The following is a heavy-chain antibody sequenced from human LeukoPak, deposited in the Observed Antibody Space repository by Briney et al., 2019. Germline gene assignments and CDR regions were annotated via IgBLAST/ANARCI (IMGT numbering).Heavy chain of an antibody. CDR2: INPNSGGT. J-gene: IGHJ4*02. Sequence: ASVKVSCKASGYTFTGYYMHWVRQAPGQGLEWMGWINPNSGGTNYAQKFQGRVTMTRDTSISTAHMELSRLRSDDTAVYYCTREGGGSGYVIFDYWGQGTLVTVSS. CDR1: GYTFTGYY. D-gene: IGHD5-12*01. CDR3: TREGGGSGYVIFDY. V-gene: IGHV1-2*02.